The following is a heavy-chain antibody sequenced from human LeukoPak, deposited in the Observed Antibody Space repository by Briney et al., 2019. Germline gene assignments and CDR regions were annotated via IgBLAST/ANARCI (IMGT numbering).Heavy chain of an antibody. D-gene: IGHD3-22*01. Sequence: SETLSLTCTASGDSISSSTYYWSWIRQPPGKGLEWIGYIHYTGGTNYNPSLKSRVTISEDTSKNQFSLKLSSVTAADTAVYYCARYNFDSSGYYRRWFDPWGQGTLVTVSS. CDR3: ARYNFDSSGYYRRWFDP. CDR2: IHYTGGT. V-gene: IGHV4-61*05. CDR1: GDSISSSTYY. J-gene: IGHJ5*02.